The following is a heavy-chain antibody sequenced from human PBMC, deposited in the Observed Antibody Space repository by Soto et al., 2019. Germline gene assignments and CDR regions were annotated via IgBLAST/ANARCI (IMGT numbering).Heavy chain of an antibody. V-gene: IGHV3-53*01. D-gene: IGHD6-13*01. J-gene: IGHJ6*02. CDR2: IYSGGST. CDR1: GFTVSSNY. Sequence: GESLKISCAASGFTVSSNYMSWVRQAPGKGLEWVSVIYSGGSTYYADSVKGRFTISRDNSKNTLYLQMNSLRAEDTAVYYCARSISIAAEDYYYYYGMDVWGQGTKVTVPS. CDR3: ARSISIAAEDYYYYYGMDV.